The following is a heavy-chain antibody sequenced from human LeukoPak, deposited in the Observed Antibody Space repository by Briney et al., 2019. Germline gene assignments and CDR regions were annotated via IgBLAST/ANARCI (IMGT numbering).Heavy chain of an antibody. D-gene: IGHD5-24*01. CDR2: IYDGGST. CDR3: ARAGTRREGYNFDY. CDR1: GGSISTYS. J-gene: IGHJ4*02. Sequence: PSETLSLTCTVSGGSISTYSWSWIRQPPGKGLEWIGLIYDGGSTYYNPSLKSRVSISLDMSKNHVSLKLNSVTSPDTAVYYCARAGTRREGYNFDYWGQGTLVTVSS. V-gene: IGHV4-59*01.